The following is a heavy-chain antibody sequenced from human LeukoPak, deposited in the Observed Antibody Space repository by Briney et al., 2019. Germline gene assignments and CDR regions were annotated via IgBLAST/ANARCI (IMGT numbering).Heavy chain of an antibody. V-gene: IGHV3-21*01. J-gene: IGHJ6*02. CDR2: ISGSGSFK. D-gene: IGHD4-17*01. CDR1: GFTFSTYS. CDR3: ARDYYGDYYQSGYGMDV. Sequence: GGSLRLSCAASGFTFSTYSMNWVREAPGKGLEWVSSISGSGSFKFYTDSVKGRFTISRDNVKRSLYLQLSSLRAEDTAVYYCARDYYGDYYQSGYGMDVWGQGTTVTVSS.